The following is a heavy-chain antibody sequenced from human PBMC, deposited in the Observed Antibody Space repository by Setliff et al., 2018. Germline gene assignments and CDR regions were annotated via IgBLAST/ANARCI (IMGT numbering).Heavy chain of an antibody. CDR2: TIPMFGTT. J-gene: IGHJ6*03. V-gene: IGHV1-69*05. Sequence: GASVKVSCKASGATFSSYGISCVRQAPGQGLEWMGGTIPMFGTTEYAQKFQGRLTIITDESTNTAFMQLSSLRSDDTAVYYCVREGVDRRSSTDYRYYMDVWGKGTTVTVSS. CDR3: VREGVDRRSSTDYRYYMDV. CDR1: GATFSSYG. D-gene: IGHD6-6*01.